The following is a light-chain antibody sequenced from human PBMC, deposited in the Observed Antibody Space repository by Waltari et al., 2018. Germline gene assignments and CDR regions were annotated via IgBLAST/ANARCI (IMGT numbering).Light chain of an antibody. CDR3: QQRSNWVT. V-gene: IGKV3-11*01. CDR2: DAS. CDR1: QSLTTY. J-gene: IGKJ4*01. Sequence: EIELTQSPATQSLSRGERPTPSCRASQSLTTYLAWYHQKPGQAPRLLIYDASNRATGIPARFSGGGSGTDFTLNINNVEPEDSAVYYCQQRSNWVTFGGGTKVEI.